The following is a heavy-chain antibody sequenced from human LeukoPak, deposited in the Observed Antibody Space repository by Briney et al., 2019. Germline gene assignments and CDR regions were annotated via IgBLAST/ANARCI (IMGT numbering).Heavy chain of an antibody. CDR2: IIPIFGTA. CDR1: GGTFSSYA. J-gene: IGHJ4*02. CDR3: AYCDSSGPDY. D-gene: IGHD3-22*01. Sequence: SVKVSCKSSGGTFSSYAISWVRQAPGQGLEWMGGIIPIFGTANYAQKFQGRVTITADESTSTAYMELSSLRSEDTAVYYCAYCDSSGPDYWGQGTLVTVSS. V-gene: IGHV1-69*13.